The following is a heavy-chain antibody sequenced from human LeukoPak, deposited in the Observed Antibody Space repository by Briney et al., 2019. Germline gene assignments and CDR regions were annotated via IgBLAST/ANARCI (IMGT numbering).Heavy chain of an antibody. CDR2: IYYSGST. V-gene: IGHV4-30-4*01. J-gene: IGHJ4*02. D-gene: IGHD3-22*01. Sequence: SETLSLTCTVSGGSISSGDYSWSWIRQPPGTGLEWIGYIYYSGSTYYNPSLKSRVTISVDTSKNQFSLKLSSVTAADTAVYYCARSLAYYDSSGYYYFDYWGQGTLVTVSS. CDR1: GGSISSGDYS. CDR3: ARSLAYYDSSGYYYFDY.